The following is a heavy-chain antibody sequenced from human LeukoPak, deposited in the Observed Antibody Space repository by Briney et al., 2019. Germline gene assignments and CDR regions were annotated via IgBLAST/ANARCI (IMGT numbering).Heavy chain of an antibody. CDR2: ISSSSSYI. J-gene: IGHJ6*03. Sequence: NPGGSLRLSCAASGFTFSSYSMNWVRQAPGKGLEWVSSISSSSSYIYYADSVKGRSTISRDNAKNSLYLQMNSLRAEDTAVYYCARAGFYSGSSKYYYYYYMDVWGKGTTVTVSS. CDR3: ARAGFYSGSSKYYYYYYMDV. D-gene: IGHD1-26*01. CDR1: GFTFSSYS. V-gene: IGHV3-21*01.